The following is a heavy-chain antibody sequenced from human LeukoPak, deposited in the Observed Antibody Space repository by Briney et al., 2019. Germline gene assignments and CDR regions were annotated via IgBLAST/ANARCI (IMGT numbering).Heavy chain of an antibody. D-gene: IGHD3-22*01. Sequence: SETLSLTCGVSGGFMTSYYWSWIRQTPVKGLEWIGYIYYSGSTNYNPSFRSRATISVDKSNNRFSLKLSAVTAADSAIYYCAREGYFDTSGYFEYWGQGILVTVSP. J-gene: IGHJ4*02. CDR3: AREGYFDTSGYFEY. CDR2: IYYSGST. CDR1: GGFMTSYY. V-gene: IGHV4-59*01.